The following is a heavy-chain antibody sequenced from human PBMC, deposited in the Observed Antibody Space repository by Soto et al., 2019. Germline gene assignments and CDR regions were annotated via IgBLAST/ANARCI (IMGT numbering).Heavy chain of an antibody. J-gene: IGHJ4*02. CDR2: INSDGSST. CDR3: AREGGSSWYNQDLDY. V-gene: IGHV3-74*01. CDR1: GFTFSSYW. D-gene: IGHD6-13*01. Sequence: PGGSLRLSCAASGFTFSSYWMHWVRQAPGKGLVWVSRINSDGSSTSYADSVKGRFTISRDNAKSTLYLQMNSLRAEDTAVYYCAREGGSSWYNQDLDYWRQGTPANVGS.